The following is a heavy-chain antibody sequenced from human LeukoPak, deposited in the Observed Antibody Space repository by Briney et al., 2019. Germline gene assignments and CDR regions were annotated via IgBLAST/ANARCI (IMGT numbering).Heavy chain of an antibody. CDR2: IYYSGST. D-gene: IGHD3-22*01. V-gene: IGHV4-59*01. Sequence: KPSETLSLTCTVSGGSISSYYWSWIRQPPGKGLEWIGYIYYSGSTNYNPSLKSRVTISVDTSKNQFSLKLSSATAADTAVYYCARDAVVTDYYYYYYMDVWGKGTTVTVSS. J-gene: IGHJ6*03. CDR3: ARDAVVTDYYYYYYMDV. CDR1: GGSISSYY.